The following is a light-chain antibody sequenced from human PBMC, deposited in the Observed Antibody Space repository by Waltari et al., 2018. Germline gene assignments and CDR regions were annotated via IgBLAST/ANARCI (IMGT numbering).Light chain of an antibody. J-gene: IGLJ2*01. CDR2: EIS. V-gene: IGLV2-8*01. CDR1: SSDVAAYTY. Sequence: QSALTQPPSASGSPGQSVTISSTGTSSDVAAYTYVSWYHQHPDKPPQLMIFEISQRPSGVPDRFSGSKSGNTASLTVSGLQAEDEADYYCFSYAGSNNLVFGGGTKLTVL. CDR3: FSYAGSNNLV.